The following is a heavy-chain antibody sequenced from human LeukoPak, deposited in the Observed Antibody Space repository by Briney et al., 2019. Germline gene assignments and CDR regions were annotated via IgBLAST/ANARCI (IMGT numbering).Heavy chain of an antibody. V-gene: IGHV4-59*12. D-gene: IGHD3-3*01. J-gene: IGHJ4*02. CDR2: IYYSGST. Sequence: SETLSLTCTVSGGSISSYYWSWLRQPPGKGLEWIGSIYYSGSTYYNPSLKSRVTISVDTSKNQFSLKLSSVTAADTAVYYCARDSDPYYDFWSGYYRPRGNFDYWGQGTLVTVSS. CDR3: ARDSDPYYDFWSGYYRPRGNFDY. CDR1: GGSISSYY.